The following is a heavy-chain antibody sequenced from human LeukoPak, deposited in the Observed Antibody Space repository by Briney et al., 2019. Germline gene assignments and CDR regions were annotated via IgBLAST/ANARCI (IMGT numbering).Heavy chain of an antibody. CDR3: ARVLAAAGLWYYYYMDV. D-gene: IGHD6-13*01. Sequence: SVKVSCKASGGTFNSYAISWVRQAPGQGLEWMGGIIPIFGTANYAQKFQGRVTITTDESTSTAYMELSSLRSEDTAVYYCARVLAAAGLWYYYYMDVWGKGTTVTVSS. CDR2: IIPIFGTA. J-gene: IGHJ6*03. V-gene: IGHV1-69*05. CDR1: GGTFNSYA.